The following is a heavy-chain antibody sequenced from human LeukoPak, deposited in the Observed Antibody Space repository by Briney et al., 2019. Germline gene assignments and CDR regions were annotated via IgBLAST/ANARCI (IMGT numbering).Heavy chain of an antibody. CDR1: GFSVSNY. CDR3: AELGITMIGGV. J-gene: IGHJ6*04. V-gene: IGHV3-53*01. CDR2: IYSNGNT. Sequence: GGSLRLSCEASGFSVSNYMSWVRQAPGKGLEWVSVIYSNGNTYYADSVKGRFTISRDNSKNTLYLQMNSLRAEDTAVYYCAELGITMIGGVWGKGTTVTISS. D-gene: IGHD3-10*02.